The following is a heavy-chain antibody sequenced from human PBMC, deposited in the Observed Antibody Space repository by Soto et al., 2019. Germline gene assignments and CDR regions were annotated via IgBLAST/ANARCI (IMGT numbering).Heavy chain of an antibody. J-gene: IGHJ5*02. CDR1: GGSISSSSYY. V-gene: IGHV4-39*01. CDR2: IYYSGST. D-gene: IGHD6-19*01. Sequence: SETLSLTCTVSGGSISSSSYYWGWIRQPPGKGLEWIGSIYYSGSTYYNPSLKSRVTISVDTSKNQFSLKLSSVTAADTAVYYCARQGTAVAGKEGWFDPWGQGTLVTVSS. CDR3: ARQGTAVAGKEGWFDP.